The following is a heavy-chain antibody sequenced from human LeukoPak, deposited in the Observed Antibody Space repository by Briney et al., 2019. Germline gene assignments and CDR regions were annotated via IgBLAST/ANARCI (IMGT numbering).Heavy chain of an antibody. J-gene: IGHJ5*02. D-gene: IGHD3-3*01. V-gene: IGHV3-23*01. CDR3: AKDREWLSNWLDP. Sequence: GGTLRLSCTASGFTFSNYGMSWVRQAPGKGLEWVSVISGGGGSTYYADSVMGRFTISRDNSKDTLYLQMNSLRAEDTAVYYCAKDREWLSNWLDPWGQGTLVTVSS. CDR1: GFTFSNYG. CDR2: ISGGGGST.